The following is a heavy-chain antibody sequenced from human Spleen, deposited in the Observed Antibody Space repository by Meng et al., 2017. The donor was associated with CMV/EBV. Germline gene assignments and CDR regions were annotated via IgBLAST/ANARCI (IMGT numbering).Heavy chain of an antibody. CDR3: ARDSPGGYGYFDS. CDR2: IHYSGTT. Sequence: QVQLQESGSGLVKPSQTLSLTCTVSDGFTTSDDYYWSWIRQPPGKGLEWIGYIHYSGTTYYNPSLKSRIAISLDTSKNQFSLNLNSVTAADAAVYYCARDSPGGYGYFDSWGQGTLVTVSS. V-gene: IGHV4-30-4*01. CDR1: DGFTTSDDYY. D-gene: IGHD5-12*01. J-gene: IGHJ4*02.